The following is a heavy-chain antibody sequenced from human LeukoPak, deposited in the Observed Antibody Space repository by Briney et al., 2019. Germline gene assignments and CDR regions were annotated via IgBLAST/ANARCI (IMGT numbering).Heavy chain of an antibody. V-gene: IGHV1-69*04. J-gene: IGHJ4*02. CDR2: IIPIFGIA. D-gene: IGHD6-13*01. CDR1: GGTFSSYA. Sequence: SVKVSCRASGGTFSSYAIGWVRQAPGQGLEWMGRIIPIFGIANYAQKFQGRVTITADKSTSTAYMELSSLRSEDTAVYYCARAGSSSWLGVDYWGQGTLVTVSS. CDR3: ARAGSSSWLGVDY.